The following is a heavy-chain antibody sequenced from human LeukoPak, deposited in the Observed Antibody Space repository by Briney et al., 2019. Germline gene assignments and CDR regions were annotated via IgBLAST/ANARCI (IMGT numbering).Heavy chain of an antibody. V-gene: IGHV4-59*01. D-gene: IGHD3-10*01. CDR3: ARDRGHAFDI. CDR2: IYYSGST. J-gene: IGHJ3*02. CDR1: GGSISGYY. Sequence: SETLSLTCTVSGGSISGYYWSWIRQPPGKGLEWIGYIYYSGSTNYNPSLKSRVTISVDTSKNQFSLKLSSVTAADTAVYYCARDRGHAFDIWGQGTMVTVSS.